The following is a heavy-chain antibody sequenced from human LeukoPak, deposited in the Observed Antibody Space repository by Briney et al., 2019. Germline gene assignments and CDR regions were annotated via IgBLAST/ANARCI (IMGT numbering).Heavy chain of an antibody. CDR3: AKDPRMFSGDSPYYFDY. Sequence: SLRLSCAASGFIFDDYAMHWVRQAPGKGLEWVSSITWNSGIIGYADSVKGRFTISRDNAKNSLYLQMNSLRPEDTALYYCAKDPRMFSGDSPYYFDYWGQGTLVTVSS. V-gene: IGHV3-9*01. D-gene: IGHD6-19*01. CDR2: ITWNSGII. J-gene: IGHJ4*02. CDR1: GFIFDDYA.